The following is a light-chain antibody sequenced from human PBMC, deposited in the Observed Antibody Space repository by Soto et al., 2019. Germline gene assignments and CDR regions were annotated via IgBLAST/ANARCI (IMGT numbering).Light chain of an antibody. CDR3: QQYGSSPPIT. V-gene: IGKV3-20*01. CDR2: GAA. Sequence: ELVLTQSPGALFFSQVEGFTVCLRASQSVSGSFLAWYQQKPGQAPRLIIHGAARRATGIPHRFSGSGSGTDFTLTINRLEPEDFAVYYCQQYGSSPPITFGQGTRLEI. J-gene: IGKJ5*01. CDR1: QSVSGSF.